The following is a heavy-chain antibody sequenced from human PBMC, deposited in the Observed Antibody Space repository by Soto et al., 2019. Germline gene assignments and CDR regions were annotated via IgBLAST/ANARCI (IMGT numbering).Heavy chain of an antibody. D-gene: IGHD3-16*01. Sequence: SETLSLTCAVSGGSISSGGCSWSWMRQTPGKGLEWIGYIYPTGNTYYNPSLENRVTISIDTSKNQFSLQLTSVTAADTAVYYCARPTPGPAPRWGVWGHGTTVTVSS. J-gene: IGHJ6*02. V-gene: IGHV4-30-2*01. CDR2: IYPTGNT. CDR1: GGSISSGGCS. CDR3: ARPTPGPAPRWGV.